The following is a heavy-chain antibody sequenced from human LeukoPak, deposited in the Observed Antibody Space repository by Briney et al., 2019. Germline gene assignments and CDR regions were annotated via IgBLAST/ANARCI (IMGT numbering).Heavy chain of an antibody. CDR3: ASGGITMTVIGPYFDL. D-gene: IGHD3-22*01. J-gene: IGHJ2*01. Sequence: SETLSLTCTVSGDSISSYYWSWIRQPPGKGLEWIGYIYTSGSTNYNPSLKSRVTISVDTSKNQFSLKLSSVTAADTAVYYCASGGITMTVIGPYFDLWGRGTLVTVSS. V-gene: IGHV4-4*09. CDR1: GDSISSYY. CDR2: IYTSGST.